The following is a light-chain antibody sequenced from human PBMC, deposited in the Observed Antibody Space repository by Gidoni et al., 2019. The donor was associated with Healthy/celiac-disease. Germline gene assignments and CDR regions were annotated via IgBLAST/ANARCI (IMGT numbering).Light chain of an antibody. CDR2: KAS. CDR3: QQYNSYAWT. Sequence: DIQMTQSPSTLPDSVGDRVTITSRASQSISSWLAWYQQKPGKAPKLLIYKASSLESGVPSRCGGSGAATVFTLTISSLQPDDFATYCCQQYNSYAWTFGQGTKVEIK. CDR1: QSISSW. V-gene: IGKV1-5*03. J-gene: IGKJ1*01.